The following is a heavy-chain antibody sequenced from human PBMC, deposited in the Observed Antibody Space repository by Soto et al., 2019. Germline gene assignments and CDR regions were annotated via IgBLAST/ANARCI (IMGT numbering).Heavy chain of an antibody. J-gene: IGHJ4*02. D-gene: IGHD3-22*01. Sequence: GWSLRLSCVFSGFTFMTHGMHWVRQAPGKGLEWVAVISFDGNNKYYADSVKGRFTISRDNSKNTLYLQVDSLRAEDTAVYYCAKMYYYDGSGYYPFDHWGQGTLVTVSS. V-gene: IGHV3-30*18. CDR3: AKMYYYDGSGYYPFDH. CDR1: GFTFMTHG. CDR2: ISFDGNNK.